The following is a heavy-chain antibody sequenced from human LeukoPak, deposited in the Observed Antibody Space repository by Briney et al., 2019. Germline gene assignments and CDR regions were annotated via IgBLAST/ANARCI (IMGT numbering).Heavy chain of an antibody. D-gene: IGHD3-22*01. CDR3: AGTYYYDSSGYRTDFDY. J-gene: IGHJ4*02. CDR2: IYTSGST. CDR1: GGSISSYY. V-gene: IGHV4-4*07. Sequence: SETLSLTFTVSGGSISSYYWSWIRQPAGKGLEWIGRIYTSGSTNYNPSLKSRVTMSVDTSKNQFSLKLSSVTAADTAVYYCAGTYYYDSSGYRTDFDYWGQGTLVTVSS.